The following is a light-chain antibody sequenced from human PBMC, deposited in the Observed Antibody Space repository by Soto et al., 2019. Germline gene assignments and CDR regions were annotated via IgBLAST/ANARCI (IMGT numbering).Light chain of an antibody. CDR3: QVWDSSSGQV. CDR1: KNDIGVYDF. J-gene: IGLJ3*02. CDR2: EVV. V-gene: IGLV2-8*01. Sequence: QSALTQPPSASGSPGQSVTISCTGTKNDIGVYDFVSWYQHHPGKAPRLIIYEVVQRPSGVPERFSGSNSGNTATLTISGVEAGDEADYFCQVWDSSSGQVFGGGTKLTVL.